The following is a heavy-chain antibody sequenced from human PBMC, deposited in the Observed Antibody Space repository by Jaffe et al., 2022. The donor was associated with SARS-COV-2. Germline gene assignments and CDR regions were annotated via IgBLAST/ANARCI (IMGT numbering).Heavy chain of an antibody. D-gene: IGHD2-8*01. V-gene: IGHV5-51*01. J-gene: IGHJ4*02. Sequence: EVQLVQSGAEVKKPGESLKISCKGSGYTFTSYWIGWVRQMPGKGLEWMGIIYPGDSDTRYSPSFQGQVTISADKSITTAYLQWSSLKASDTAMYYCARQHCTNGLCYMAFDCWGQGTRVTVSS. CDR2: IYPGDSDT. CDR1: GYTFTSYW. CDR3: ARQHCTNGLCYMAFDC.